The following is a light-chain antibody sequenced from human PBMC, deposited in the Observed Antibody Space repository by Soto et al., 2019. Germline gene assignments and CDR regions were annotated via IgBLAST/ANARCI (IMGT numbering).Light chain of an antibody. Sequence: QSALTQHASVSGSPGQWITISCTGTSSDVGGYDHVSWYQQHPGKAPKLIIYDVTVRPSGISPRFSGSKSDNTASLAVSGLQPEDEADYYCSSYTNKDTLLFGGGTKLTVL. CDR3: SSYTNKDTLL. J-gene: IGLJ3*02. V-gene: IGLV2-14*03. CDR2: DVT. CDR1: SSDVGGYDH.